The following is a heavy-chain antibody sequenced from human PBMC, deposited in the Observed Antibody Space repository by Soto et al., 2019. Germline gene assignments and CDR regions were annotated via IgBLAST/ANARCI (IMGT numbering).Heavy chain of an antibody. D-gene: IGHD6-13*01. CDR2: STAGDGDT. J-gene: IGHJ4*02. CDR3: ARDGEGKAAAGMVY. Sequence: QVQLVQSGAEVKKPGASVRVSCKASGYTITCCAMHWVRQAPGQSPEWMGWSTAGDGDTKYSQNFQGRLTIIRDTSASTAYMELSSLRSEDTAVYYCARDGEGKAAAGMVYWGQGTLVTVSS. V-gene: IGHV1-3*01. CDR1: GYTITCCA.